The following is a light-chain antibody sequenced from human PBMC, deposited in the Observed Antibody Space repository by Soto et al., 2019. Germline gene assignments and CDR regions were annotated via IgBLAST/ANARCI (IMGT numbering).Light chain of an antibody. Sequence: DIQMTQSPSSLSASLGDRVTITCRASQRISSYLNWYQQKPGKAPKLLIYAASTLQSGVPSRFSGSGSGTDFTLTISSLQSEDFATYYCQQYKSFWTFGQGTKVDI. V-gene: IGKV1-39*01. CDR2: AAS. CDR3: QQYKSFWT. J-gene: IGKJ1*01. CDR1: QRISSY.